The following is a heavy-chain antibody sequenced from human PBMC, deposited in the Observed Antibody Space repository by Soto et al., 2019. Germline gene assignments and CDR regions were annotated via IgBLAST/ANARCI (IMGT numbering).Heavy chain of an antibody. V-gene: IGHV4-4*02. CDR3: ARGGDPYYYCMAV. Sequence: QVQLQESGPGLVKPSGTLSLTCAVSSGSISSSNWWSWVRQPPGKGLEWIGEIYHSGSTNYNPSHKSRVTISVDKSKNQCSLKPSSVTAADTAVYYCARGGDPYYYCMAVWGKGTTVTVSS. J-gene: IGHJ6*03. CDR2: IYHSGST. CDR1: SGSISSSNW.